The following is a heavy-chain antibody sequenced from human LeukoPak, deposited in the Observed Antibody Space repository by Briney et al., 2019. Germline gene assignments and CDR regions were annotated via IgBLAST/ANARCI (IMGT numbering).Heavy chain of an antibody. J-gene: IGHJ2*01. CDR2: IGIAGDT. CDR3: ARDRLSNGAGWYFDL. Sequence: GGSLRLSCAASGFTFSSYDMHWVRQATGKGLEWVSAIGIAGDTYYAGSVKGRFTISRENAKNSLYLQMNSLRAGDTAVYYCARDRLSNGAGWYFDLWGRGTLVTVSS. CDR1: GFTFSSYD. V-gene: IGHV3-13*04. D-gene: IGHD4/OR15-4a*01.